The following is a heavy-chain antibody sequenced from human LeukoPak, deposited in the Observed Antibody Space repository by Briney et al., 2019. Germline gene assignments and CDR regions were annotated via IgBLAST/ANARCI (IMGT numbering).Heavy chain of an antibody. Sequence: GGSLRLSCAASGFTFSSYSMNWVRQAPGKGLEWVSCISSSSSYIYYADSVKGRFIISRDNAKNSLYLQMNSLRAEDTAVYYCAKVAKYYYGSETYYFFEHWGQGTPVTASS. CDR1: GFTFSSYS. CDR2: ISSSSSYI. D-gene: IGHD3-10*01. J-gene: IGHJ4*02. V-gene: IGHV3-21*01. CDR3: AKVAKYYYGSETYYFFEH.